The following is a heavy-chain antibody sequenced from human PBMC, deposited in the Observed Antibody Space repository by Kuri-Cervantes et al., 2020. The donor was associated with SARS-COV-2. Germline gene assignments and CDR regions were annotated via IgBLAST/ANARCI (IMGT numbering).Heavy chain of an antibody. CDR1: GGSFSGYY. CDR2: ISYSGTYT. Sequence: LTCAVYGGSFSGYYMSWIRQAPGKGLEWISYISYSGTYTKYTDSVKGRFSVSRDNTENSLVLQMDSLRAEDTAIYYCARDSAWANGDNSYYFDFWGQGTLVTVSS. CDR3: ARDSAWANGDNSYYFDF. V-gene: IGHV3-11*05. J-gene: IGHJ4*02. D-gene: IGHD4-17*01.